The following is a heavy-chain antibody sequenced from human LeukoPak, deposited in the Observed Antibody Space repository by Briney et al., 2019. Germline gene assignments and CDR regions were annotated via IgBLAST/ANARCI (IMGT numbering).Heavy chain of an antibody. J-gene: IGHJ5*02. D-gene: IGHD2-21*01. CDR2: ISGSGDTT. V-gene: IGHV3-23*01. CDR1: GFTFSNHA. CDR3: TKDQRRDVVVIAVVGNWFDP. Sequence: GESLRLTCAASGFTFSNHAMSWVRQAPGKGLEWVSSISGSGDTTYYADSVKGRFTISRDNSNNRLYLQMDSLRAEDTAVYYCTKDQRRDVVVIAVVGNWFDPWGLGTLVTVSS.